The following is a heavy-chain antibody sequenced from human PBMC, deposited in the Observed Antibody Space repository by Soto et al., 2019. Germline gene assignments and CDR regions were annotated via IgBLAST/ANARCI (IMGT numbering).Heavy chain of an antibody. J-gene: IGHJ4*02. D-gene: IGHD3-10*01. CDR3: ARDDEGGSYCDLGY. CDR2: ILHDVNNK. CDR1: GFTFSNYI. V-gene: IGHV3-30-3*01. Sequence: QVQLVESGGGVVQPGRSLRLSCAASGFTFSNYIMHWVRQAPGKGLEWVAIILHDVNNKYYAESVKGRFNISRDNSKNTLYLQMNSLRTEDTAIYYCARDDEGGSYCDLGYWGQGTLVTVSS.